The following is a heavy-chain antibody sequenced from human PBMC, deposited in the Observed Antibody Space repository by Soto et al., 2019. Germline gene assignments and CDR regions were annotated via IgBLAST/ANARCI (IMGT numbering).Heavy chain of an antibody. D-gene: IGHD3-10*01. CDR3: ARGGVFFFAAPTNPFDY. CDR1: GYTFTSYD. V-gene: IGHV1-8*01. J-gene: IGHJ4*02. Sequence: QVQLVQSGAEVKKPGASVKVSCKASGYTFTSYDINWVRQATGQGLEWMGWMNPNSGNTGYAQKFQGRVTMTRNTSXSXXYMELSSPRSEDTAVYYCARGGVFFFAAPTNPFDYWGQGTLVTVSS. CDR2: MNPNSGNT.